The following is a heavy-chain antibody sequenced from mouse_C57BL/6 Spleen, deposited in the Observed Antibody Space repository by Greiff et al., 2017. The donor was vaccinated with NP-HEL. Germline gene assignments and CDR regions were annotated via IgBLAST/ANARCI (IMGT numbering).Heavy chain of an antibody. Sequence: VQLQQSGPELVKPGASVKIPCKASGYTFTDYNMDWVKQSHGKSLEWIGDINPNNGGTIYNQKFKGKATLTVDKSSSTAYMGLRSLTSEDTAVYYCARGYEDYYAMDYWGQGTSVTVSS. CDR2: INPNNGGT. CDR3: ARGYEDYYAMDY. D-gene: IGHD2-14*01. J-gene: IGHJ4*01. CDR1: GYTFTDYN. V-gene: IGHV1-18*01.